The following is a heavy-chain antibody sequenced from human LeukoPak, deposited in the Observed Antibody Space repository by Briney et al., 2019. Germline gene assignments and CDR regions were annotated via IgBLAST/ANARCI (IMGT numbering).Heavy chain of an antibody. J-gene: IGHJ5*02. Sequence: PSETLSLTCTVSGGSITSYYWSWIRQPPGKGLEWIGNIYYSGSTNYNPSLKSRVTISVDTSKNQFSLKLSSVTAADTAVYYCARGGVNYKIAGPWGQGALVTVSS. D-gene: IGHD3-10*01. CDR2: IYYSGST. V-gene: IGHV4-59*01. CDR3: ARGGVNYKIAGP. CDR1: GGSITSYY.